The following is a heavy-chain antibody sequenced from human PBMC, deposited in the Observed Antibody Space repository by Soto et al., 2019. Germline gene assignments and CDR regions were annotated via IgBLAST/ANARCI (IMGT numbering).Heavy chain of an antibody. CDR1: GFTVSTNY. CDR2: IYSGGTT. D-gene: IGHD4-17*01. V-gene: IGHV3-66*01. CDR3: ARSRYGDGDCFDP. J-gene: IGHJ5*02. Sequence: EVPLVESGGGLVQPGGSLRLSCAASGFTVSTNYMTWVRQAPGKGLEWVSIIYSGGTTYYADSVKGRFTVSRDNSKNTVYLQMNNLRAEDTAVYYCARSRYGDGDCFDPWGQGTLVTVSS.